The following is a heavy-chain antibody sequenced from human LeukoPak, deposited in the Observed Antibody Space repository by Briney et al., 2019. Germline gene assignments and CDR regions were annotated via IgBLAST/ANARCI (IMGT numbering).Heavy chain of an antibody. CDR3: AKTAWYSSSSDGGYDY. D-gene: IGHD6-13*01. CDR1: GGTFSSYA. Sequence: SVKVSCKASGGTFSSYAISWVRQAPGQGLEWIGGIIPIFGTANYAQKFQGRVTITADESTSTAYMELSSLRSEDTAVYYCAKTAWYSSSSDGGYDYWGQGTLVTVSS. V-gene: IGHV1-69*01. CDR2: IIPIFGTA. J-gene: IGHJ4*02.